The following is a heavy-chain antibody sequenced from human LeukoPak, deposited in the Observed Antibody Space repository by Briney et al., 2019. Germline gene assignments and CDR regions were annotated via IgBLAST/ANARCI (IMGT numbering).Heavy chain of an antibody. CDR3: ARGPGSYPFRFDY. CDR2: INPNSGGT. CDR1: GYTFTDYS. D-gene: IGHD1-26*01. V-gene: IGHV1-2*02. J-gene: IGHJ4*02. Sequence: ASVKVSCKASGYTFTDYSLHWVRQAPGQGLEWMGWINPNSGGTNYAQKFQGRVTMTRDTSISTAYMELSRLRSDDTAVYYCARGPGSYPFRFDYWGQGTLVTVSS.